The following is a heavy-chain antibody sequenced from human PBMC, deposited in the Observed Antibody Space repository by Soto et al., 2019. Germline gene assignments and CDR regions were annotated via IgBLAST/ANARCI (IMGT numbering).Heavy chain of an antibody. J-gene: IGHJ4*02. CDR2: IRSNTAIT. D-gene: IGHD3-10*01. CDR1: GFSFNPYV. V-gene: IGHV3-23*01. Sequence: GGALRVSCVASGFSFNPYVMAWVRQAPGKGLEWVSAIRSNTAITYYPDSMRGRFTISRVNSDNTIFLRMNSLRVEDSAIYFCAKASGGGGPYYFDSWGQGTLVTVSS. CDR3: AKASGGGGPYYFDS.